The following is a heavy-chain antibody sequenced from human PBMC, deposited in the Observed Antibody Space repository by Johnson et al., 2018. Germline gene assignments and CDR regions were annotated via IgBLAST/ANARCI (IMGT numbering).Heavy chain of an antibody. V-gene: IGHV4-30-4*01. J-gene: IGHJ1*01. CDR1: GDSINSRLSS. D-gene: IGHD4-17*01. Sequence: QVQLQESGPGLVKPTQTLSVSCAVSGDSINSRLSSWSWIRQPPGKGLEWSGYIYSTGSTSYNPSLKSRATISLDTSENQFSLKLTSVTAADTAIDYCASYRGDYAEYFQHWGQGTLVTVSS. CDR2: IYSTGST. CDR3: ASYRGDYAEYFQH.